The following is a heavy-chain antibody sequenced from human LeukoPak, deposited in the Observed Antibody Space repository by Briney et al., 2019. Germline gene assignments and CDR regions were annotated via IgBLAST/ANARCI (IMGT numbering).Heavy chain of an antibody. Sequence: GGSLRLSCAASGFTFSSYWMSWVRQAPGKGLEWVANIKQDGSEKYYVDSVKGRFTISRDNAKNSLYLQMNSLRAEDTAVYYCARNTVFRQNWFDPWGQGTLVTVSS. J-gene: IGHJ5*02. CDR3: ARNTVFRQNWFDP. CDR2: IKQDGSEK. V-gene: IGHV3-7*01. D-gene: IGHD5/OR15-5a*01. CDR1: GFTFSSYW.